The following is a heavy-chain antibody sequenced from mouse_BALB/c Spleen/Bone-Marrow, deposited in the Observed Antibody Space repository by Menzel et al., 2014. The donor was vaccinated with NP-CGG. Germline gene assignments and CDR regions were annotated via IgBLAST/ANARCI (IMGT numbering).Heavy chain of an antibody. J-gene: IGHJ4*01. CDR2: IYPGSGST. D-gene: IGHD2-14*01. Sequence: LQQSGSELVRPGASVKLSCTASGYTFTSYWMHWVKQRHGQGLEWIGNIYPGSGSTNYDEKFKSKGTLTVDTSSSTAYMHLSSLTSEDSAVYYCTRDQVRRGYYYAMDYWGQGTSVTVSS. CDR1: GYTFTSYW. CDR3: TRDQVRRGYYYAMDY. V-gene: IGHV1S22*01.